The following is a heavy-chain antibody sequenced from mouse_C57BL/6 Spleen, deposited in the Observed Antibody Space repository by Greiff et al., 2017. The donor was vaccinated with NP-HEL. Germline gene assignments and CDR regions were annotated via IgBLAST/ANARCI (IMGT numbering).Heavy chain of an antibody. J-gene: IGHJ3*01. CDR2: IDPSDSYT. CDR3: ARERMGPFAY. CDR1: GYTFTSYW. V-gene: IGHV1-59*01. D-gene: IGHD2-3*01. Sequence: QVQLQQSGAELVRPGTSVKLSCKASGYTFTSYWMHWVKQRPGQGLEWIGVIDPSDSYTNYNQKFKGKATLTVDTSSSTAYMQLSSLTSEDSAVYYCARERMGPFAYWGQGTLVTVSA.